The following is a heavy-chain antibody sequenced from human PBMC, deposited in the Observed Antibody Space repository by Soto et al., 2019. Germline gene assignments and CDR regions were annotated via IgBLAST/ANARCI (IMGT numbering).Heavy chain of an antibody. CDR2: IIPMFGTA. J-gene: IGHJ4*02. D-gene: IGHD6-6*01. Sequence: QVQLVQSGAEVKKPGSSVKVSCKASGGTFRSYTISWVRQAPGQGLEWMGGIIPMFGTANYAQKFQGRVTITADESMSTGYMELSSLRSEDTAVYYCARVGEYSRSSFDYWGQGTLVTVSS. CDR1: GGTFRSYT. V-gene: IGHV1-69*12. CDR3: ARVGEYSRSSFDY.